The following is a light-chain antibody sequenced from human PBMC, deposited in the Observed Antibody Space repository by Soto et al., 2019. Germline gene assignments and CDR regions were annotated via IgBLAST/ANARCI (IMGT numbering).Light chain of an antibody. J-gene: IGKJ1*01. Sequence: DIQMTQSPSTLSVSVGDRVTITFRASQTISSWLAWYQQKPGKAPKLLIYKASTLKSGVPSRFSGSGSGTEFTLTISSLQPDDFATYYCQQYNSYSWTFGQGTKVDIK. CDR3: QQYNSYSWT. CDR2: KAS. V-gene: IGKV1-5*03. CDR1: QTISSW.